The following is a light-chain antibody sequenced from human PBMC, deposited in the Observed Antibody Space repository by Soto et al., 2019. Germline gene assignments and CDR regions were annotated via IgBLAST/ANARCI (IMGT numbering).Light chain of an antibody. J-gene: IGLJ1*01. CDR2: GDS. V-gene: IGLV1-40*01. CDR1: SSNIGAGYD. Sequence: QSVLTQPPSVSGARGQRVTISCTGSSSNIGAGYDVNWYQQLPETAPKLLIFGDSNRPSGVPDRFSGSKSGTSASLVITGLQADDEADYYCQSNDNGLSGSDVFGTGTKVTVL. CDR3: QSNDNGLSGSDV.